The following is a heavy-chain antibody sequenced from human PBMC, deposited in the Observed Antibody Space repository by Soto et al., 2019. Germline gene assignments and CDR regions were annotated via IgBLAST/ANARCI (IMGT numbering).Heavy chain of an antibody. J-gene: IGHJ4*02. CDR2: ISYDGSNQ. CDR3: ARRTGTAPRFDY. CDR1: GFTFSDFE. Sequence: QVQLVESGGGVVQPGRSLRLSCSASGFTFSDFEMYWVRQAPGKGLDWVSFISYDGSNQYYAGSVKDRFTVSRDNSKNTLFLLMNSLRPADTAVYFCARRTGTAPRFDYWGQGTLVTVSS. D-gene: IGHD1-7*01. V-gene: IGHV3-30-3*01.